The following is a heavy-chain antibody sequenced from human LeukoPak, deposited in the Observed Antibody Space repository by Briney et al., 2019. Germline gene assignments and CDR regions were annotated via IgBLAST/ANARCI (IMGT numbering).Heavy chain of an antibody. V-gene: IGHV3-33*06. Sequence: GGSLRLSCAASGFTFSSYGMHWVCQAPGKGLEWVAVIWYDGSNKYYADSVKGRFTISRDNSKNTLYLQMNSLRAEDTAVYYCAKDRQYSGYDCSTDYWGQGTLDTVSS. CDR2: IWYDGSNK. CDR3: AKDRQYSGYDCSTDY. D-gene: IGHD5-12*01. J-gene: IGHJ4*02. CDR1: GFTFSSYG.